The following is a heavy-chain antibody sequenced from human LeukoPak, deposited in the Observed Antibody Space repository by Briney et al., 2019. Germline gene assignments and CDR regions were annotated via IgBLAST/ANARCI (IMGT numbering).Heavy chain of an antibody. V-gene: IGHV4-39*01. CDR3: AKQKEEWAVVEGHYYYYMDV. J-gene: IGHJ6*03. D-gene: IGHD3-22*01. Sequence: SETLSLTCTVTGGSISSSSHYWGWIRQPPGKGLEWIGSIYYSGSTYYNTSLKSRVTISVDTSKNQFSLKLSSVTAADTAVYYCAKQKEEWAVVEGHYYYYMDVWGKGTTVTISS. CDR1: GGSISSSSHY. CDR2: IYYSGST.